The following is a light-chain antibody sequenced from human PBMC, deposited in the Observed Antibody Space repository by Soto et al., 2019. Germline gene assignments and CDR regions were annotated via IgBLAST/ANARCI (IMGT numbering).Light chain of an antibody. CDR1: QTVSSSY. CDR2: GAS. V-gene: IGKV3-20*01. CDR3: QQVTGSPTT. J-gene: IGKJ5*01. Sequence: EIIVTDSPDTLSLSQGERATLSCRASQTVSSSYLAWCPQRPGQAPRLLIYGASTRAAGIPDRFSGSGAGTVFTLTSTRLEPEDSAVHFCQQVTGSPTTFGQGTRLE.